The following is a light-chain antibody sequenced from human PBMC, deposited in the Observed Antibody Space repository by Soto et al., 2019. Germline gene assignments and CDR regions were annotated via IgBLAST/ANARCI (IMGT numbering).Light chain of an antibody. Sequence: DIVMTQSPDSLAVSLGERATINCRSSQDVLARSNNKNYLAWYQQKAGQPPKLLIYWASTRQSGVPDRFSGSGSGTDFTLTISSLQAEDVAVYYCQQYYSTVYTFGQGTKLEIK. V-gene: IGKV4-1*01. CDR3: QQYYSTVYT. CDR1: QDVLARSNNKNY. CDR2: WAS. J-gene: IGKJ2*01.